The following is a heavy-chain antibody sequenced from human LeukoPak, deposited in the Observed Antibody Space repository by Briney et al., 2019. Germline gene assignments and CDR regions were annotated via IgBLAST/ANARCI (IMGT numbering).Heavy chain of an antibody. Sequence: PGGSLRLSCAASGFTFSIYAMSWVCQAPGKGLEWVSAIGDTTYYADPVEGRFTISRDNSKNTLYLQMNSLRAEDAAIYYCAKAFAFVGANFFDYWGQGTLVTVSS. CDR1: GFTFSIYA. V-gene: IGHV3-23*01. D-gene: IGHD1-26*01. CDR2: IGDTT. CDR3: AKAFAFVGANFFDY. J-gene: IGHJ4*02.